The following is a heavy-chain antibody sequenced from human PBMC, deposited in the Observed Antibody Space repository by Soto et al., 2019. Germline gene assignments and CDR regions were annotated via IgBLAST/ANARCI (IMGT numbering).Heavy chain of an antibody. V-gene: IGHV1-69*01. CDR1: GGTFSSYS. J-gene: IGHJ4*02. CDR3: ARDGGRHSGGIDY. CDR2: IIPIFGTA. D-gene: IGHD1-26*01. Sequence: QVQLVQSGAEVKKPGSSVKVSCKASGGTFSSYSINWVRQAPGQGLEWMGDIIPIFGTANYAQKFQGRVTITADEATSTAYMELSSLRSEYTAVYYCARDGGRHSGGIDYWGQGTLVTVSS.